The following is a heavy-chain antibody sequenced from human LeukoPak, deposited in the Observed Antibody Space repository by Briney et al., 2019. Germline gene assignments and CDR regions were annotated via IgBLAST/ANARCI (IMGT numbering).Heavy chain of an antibody. CDR3: AKDIAGGLRLDGGYYYGMDV. CDR2: ISWNSGSI. Sequence: GGSLRLSCAASGFTFDDYAMHWVRQAPGKGLEWVSGISWNSGSIGYADSVKGRFTISRDNAKNSLYLQMNSLRAEDTALYYCAKDIAGGLRLDGGYYYGMDVWGQGTTVTVSS. J-gene: IGHJ6*02. V-gene: IGHV3-9*01. CDR1: GFTFDDYA. D-gene: IGHD1-1*01.